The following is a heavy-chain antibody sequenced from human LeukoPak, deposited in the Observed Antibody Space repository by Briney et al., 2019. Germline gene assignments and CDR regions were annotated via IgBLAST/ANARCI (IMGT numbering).Heavy chain of an antibody. CDR3: ARDGMTVLLGAPGWFDP. D-gene: IGHD2-21*02. J-gene: IGHJ5*02. Sequence: SVKVSCKASGCTFSSYTISWVRQAPGQGLEWMGRIIPILGIANYAQKFQGRVTITADKSTSTAYMELSSLRSEDTAVYYCARDGMTVLLGAPGWFDPWGQGTLVTVSS. CDR1: GCTFSSYT. V-gene: IGHV1-69*04. CDR2: IIPILGIA.